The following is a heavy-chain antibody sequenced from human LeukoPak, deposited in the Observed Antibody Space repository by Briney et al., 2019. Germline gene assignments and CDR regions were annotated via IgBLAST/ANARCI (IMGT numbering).Heavy chain of an antibody. V-gene: IGHV4-30-4*08. CDR3: VRGGTFGKVRN. Sequence: SETLSLTCTVSGGSISSGDYYWSWIRQPPGKGLEWIGYIYYSGRNYYNPSLKSRLTISVDTSKNQFSLKLTSVTAADTAVYSCVRGGTFGKVRNWGQGTLVTVSS. J-gene: IGHJ4*02. D-gene: IGHD3-16*01. CDR2: IYYSGRN. CDR1: GGSISSGDYY.